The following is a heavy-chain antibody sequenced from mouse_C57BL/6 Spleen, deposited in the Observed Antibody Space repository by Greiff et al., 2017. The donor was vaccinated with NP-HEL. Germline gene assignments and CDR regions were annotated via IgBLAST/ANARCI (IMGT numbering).Heavy chain of an antibody. Sequence: VQLQQSGPELVKPGASVKISCKASGYAFSSSWMNWVKQRPGKGLEWIGRIYPGDGDTNYNGKFKGKATLTADKSSSTAYMQLSSLTSEDSAVYCCARVYGNDEGGAMDYWGQGTSVTVSS. CDR2: IYPGDGDT. CDR1: GYAFSSSW. D-gene: IGHD2-2*01. V-gene: IGHV1-82*01. J-gene: IGHJ4*01. CDR3: ARVYGNDEGGAMDY.